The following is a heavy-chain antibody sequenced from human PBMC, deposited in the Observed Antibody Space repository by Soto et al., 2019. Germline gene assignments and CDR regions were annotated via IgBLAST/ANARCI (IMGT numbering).Heavy chain of an antibody. V-gene: IGHV4-34*01. CDR1: GGSFSGYY. Sequence: QVQLQQWGAGLLKPSETLSLTCAVYGGSFSGYYWSWIRQPPGKVLEWLGEIKHSVSTNYNPSLIIRVTITVDTSKNQFSLKLSSVTAAETAVYYCARASRVFLSGYYLGGIDYWGQGTLVTVSS. J-gene: IGHJ4*02. CDR3: ARASRVFLSGYYLGGIDY. D-gene: IGHD3-3*01. CDR2: IKHSVST.